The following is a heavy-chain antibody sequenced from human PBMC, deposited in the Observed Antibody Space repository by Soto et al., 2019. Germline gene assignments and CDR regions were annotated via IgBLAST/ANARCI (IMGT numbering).Heavy chain of an antibody. CDR2: ISYDGSNK. CDR1: GFTFSSYA. Sequence: QVQLVESGGGVVQPGRSLRLSCAASGFTFSSYAMHWVRQAPGKGLEWVAVISYDGSNKYYADSVKGRFTISRDNSKNTLYLKMNSLRAEDTAVYYCARGITMIVVVTLDYWGQGTLVTVSS. D-gene: IGHD3-22*01. V-gene: IGHV3-30-3*01. J-gene: IGHJ4*02. CDR3: ARGITMIVVVTLDY.